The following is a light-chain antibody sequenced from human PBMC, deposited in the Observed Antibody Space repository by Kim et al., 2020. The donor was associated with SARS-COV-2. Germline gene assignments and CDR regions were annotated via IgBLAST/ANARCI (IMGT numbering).Light chain of an antibody. CDR1: QGINTS. V-gene: IGKV3-11*01. J-gene: IGKJ4*01. CDR2: DAS. Sequence: LAPGQRASLARRASQGINTSLAWYQQKPGQAPRLLMYDASHRATGIPARVSGRGAGTDFTLTVSSLKPEDIAIDSCNHRGNWPTFGGGTKGDIK. CDR3: NHRGNWPT.